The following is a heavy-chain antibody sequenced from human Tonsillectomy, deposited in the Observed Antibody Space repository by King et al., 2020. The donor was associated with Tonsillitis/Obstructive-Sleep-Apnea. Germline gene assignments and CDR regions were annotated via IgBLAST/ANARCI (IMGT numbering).Heavy chain of an antibody. Sequence: QLQESGPGLVKPSETLSLTCTVSGGSISRSSYYWGWIRQPPGQGREWIGSIYYSGSTYYNPSLKSRVTISVDTSKNQFSLKLSAVPAADTAVYYCARFVVVVAATPWFDPWGQGTLVTVSS. CDR3: ARFVVVVAATPWFDP. D-gene: IGHD2-15*01. CDR2: IYYSGST. V-gene: IGHV4-39*01. J-gene: IGHJ5*02. CDR1: GGSISRSSYY.